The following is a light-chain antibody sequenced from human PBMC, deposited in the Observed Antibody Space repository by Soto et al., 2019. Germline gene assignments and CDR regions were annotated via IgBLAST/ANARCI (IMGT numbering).Light chain of an antibody. CDR2: DAS. V-gene: IGKV3-11*01. CDR3: QPRSNWPRT. J-gene: IGKJ1*01. Sequence: EIVLTQSPATLSLSPGERATLSCRASQSVSSYLAWYQQKPGQAPRLLLYDASNRATGIPARFSGSGSGTDFTLTISSLEPEDFAVYYCQPRSNWPRTFGQGTKVEIK. CDR1: QSVSSY.